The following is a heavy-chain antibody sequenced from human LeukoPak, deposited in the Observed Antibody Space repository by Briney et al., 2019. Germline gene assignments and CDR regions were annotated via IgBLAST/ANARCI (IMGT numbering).Heavy chain of an antibody. CDR1: GYAFTDYY. Sequence: GASVKFSCKASGYAFTDYYMHWVRQAPGQGFEWMGWINPNDGDTNYAQKFQGRVTMTRDTSISTAHMEVSRLRPDDTAVYYCARANFLYCSSSTCLFDYWGQGTLVTVSS. CDR3: ARANFLYCSSSTCLFDY. V-gene: IGHV1-2*02. CDR2: INPNDGDT. J-gene: IGHJ4*02. D-gene: IGHD2-2*01.